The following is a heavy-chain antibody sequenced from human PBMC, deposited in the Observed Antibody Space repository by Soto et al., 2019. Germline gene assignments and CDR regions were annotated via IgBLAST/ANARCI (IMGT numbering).Heavy chain of an antibody. Sequence: QVQLVQSGAEVKKPGASVKVSCKASGYTFTSYGISWVRQAPGQGLEWMGWISAYNGNTNYAQKLQGRVTMTTDTSTSTAYMELRSLRSDDTAVYYCARAYYYDSSGYYWYFDLWGRGTLVTVSS. D-gene: IGHD3-22*01. CDR1: GYTFTSYG. CDR3: ARAYYYDSSGYYWYFDL. V-gene: IGHV1-18*01. J-gene: IGHJ2*01. CDR2: ISAYNGNT.